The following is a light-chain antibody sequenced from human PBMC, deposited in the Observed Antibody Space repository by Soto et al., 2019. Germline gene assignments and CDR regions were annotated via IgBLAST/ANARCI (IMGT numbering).Light chain of an antibody. CDR1: QTISSW. Sequence: DIQMTQSPSTLSGSVGDRVTITCRASQTISSWLAWYQQKLGKAPKLLIYKASTLKSGVPSRFSGSGSGTEFTLTISSLQPDDFATYYCQHYHSFSGTFGQGTKVDIK. CDR3: QHYHSFSGT. V-gene: IGKV1-5*03. J-gene: IGKJ1*01. CDR2: KAS.